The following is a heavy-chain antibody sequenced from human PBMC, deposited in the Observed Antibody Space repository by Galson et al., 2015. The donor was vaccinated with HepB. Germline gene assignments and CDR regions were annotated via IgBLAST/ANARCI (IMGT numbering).Heavy chain of an antibody. CDR3: AKSQDGYTLGDY. V-gene: IGHV3-30*18. J-gene: IGHJ4*02. CDR1: GLTFSNFG. CDR2: ISYDGSNK. Sequence: SLRLSCAASGLTFSNFGMHWVRQAPGKGLEWLAIISYDGSNKQCADSVKGRFTISRDNSKNTLSLQMNSLRSEDTAVYYCAKSQDGYTLGDYWGQGTLVTVSS. D-gene: IGHD5-24*01.